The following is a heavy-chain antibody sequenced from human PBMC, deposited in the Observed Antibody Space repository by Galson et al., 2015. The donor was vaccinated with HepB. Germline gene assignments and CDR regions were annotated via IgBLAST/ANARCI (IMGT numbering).Heavy chain of an antibody. CDR3: ANGGGSGSVTPFDY. V-gene: IGHV3-30*02. J-gene: IGHJ4*02. CDR1: GFTFSSYW. Sequence: SLRLSCAASGFTFSSYWMSWVRQAPGKGLEWVAFIRYDGSDKYYADSVKGRFTISREDSKNTVYLQMNSLRAEDTAVYYCANGGGSGSVTPFDYWGQGTLVTVSS. CDR2: IRYDGSDK. D-gene: IGHD3-10*01.